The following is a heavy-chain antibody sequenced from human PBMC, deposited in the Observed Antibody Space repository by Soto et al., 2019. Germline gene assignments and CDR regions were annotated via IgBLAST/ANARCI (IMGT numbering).Heavy chain of an antibody. J-gene: IGHJ4*02. D-gene: IGHD3-3*01. CDR3: ASSYQSARFLEWNLDY. V-gene: IGHV1-69*01. CDR1: GGTFSSYA. Sequence: QVQLVQSGAEVKKPGSSVKVSCKASGGTFSSYAISWVRQAPGQGLEWMGGIIPIFGTANYAQKFQGRVTITADESTSSAYRELSRLRSEDEAVYYCASSYQSARFLEWNLDYWGQGTLVSVSS. CDR2: IIPIFGTA.